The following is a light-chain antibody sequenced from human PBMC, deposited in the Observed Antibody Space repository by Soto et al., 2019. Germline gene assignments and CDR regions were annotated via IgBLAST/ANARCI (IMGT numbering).Light chain of an antibody. V-gene: IGKV1-27*01. CDR2: AAS. CDR3: QKYTNVST. Sequence: DIQMTQSPSSLSASVGDRVTITCRASQGISNYLAWYQQIPGKVPKLLISAASTLQSGVPSRFSGSGSGTDFTLTISSLQTEAVATSYCQKYTNVSTFGRRNKVEIK. J-gene: IGKJ4*01. CDR1: QGISNY.